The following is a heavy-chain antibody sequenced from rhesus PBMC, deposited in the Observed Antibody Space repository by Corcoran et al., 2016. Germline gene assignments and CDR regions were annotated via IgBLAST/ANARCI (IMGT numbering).Heavy chain of an antibody. Sequence: QLQQQESGPALVRPSETLSLTCAVACGPISPSWWIWIRQPPGKVLKWIGRISGDSGSISYRPSLMSRATISTDTSSNHISLSLIFVTAADTALYYCANGGPDKDRFDVWGPGVLVTVSS. D-gene: IGHD3-34*01. CDR2: ISGDSGSI. J-gene: IGHJ5-1*01. V-gene: IGHV4-147*01. CDR3: ANGGPDKDRFDV. CDR1: CGPISPSW.